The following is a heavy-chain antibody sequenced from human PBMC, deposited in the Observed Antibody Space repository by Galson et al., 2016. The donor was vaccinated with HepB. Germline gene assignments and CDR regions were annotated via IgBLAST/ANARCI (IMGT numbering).Heavy chain of an antibody. Sequence: SLRLSCAASGFTFSGYAMSWVRQAPGKGLEWVPTISGSGATTYVADSVKGRFTMSRDNSKNTLYLQMNSLRVEDTAIYYCAKGGQWLLRGPGWFDPWGQGTLVSVSS. D-gene: IGHD6-19*01. CDR3: AKGGQWLLRGPGWFDP. CDR1: GFTFSGYA. J-gene: IGHJ5*02. CDR2: ISGSGATT. V-gene: IGHV3-23*01.